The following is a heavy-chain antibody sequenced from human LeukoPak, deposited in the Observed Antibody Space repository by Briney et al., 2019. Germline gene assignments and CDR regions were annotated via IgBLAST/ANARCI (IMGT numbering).Heavy chain of an antibody. CDR2: LYSAGST. J-gene: IGHJ3*02. CDR3: ARGRRDCSGDCYVAFDI. Sequence: PGGSLRLSCAASGFTVSSNYMSWVRQAPGKGLEWVSVLYSAGSTYYADSVKGRFTISRDNSKNTLFLQMNSLRAEDTAVYYCARGRRDCSGDCYVAFDIWGQGTMVTVSS. D-gene: IGHD2-21*02. CDR1: GFTVSSNY. V-gene: IGHV3-53*01.